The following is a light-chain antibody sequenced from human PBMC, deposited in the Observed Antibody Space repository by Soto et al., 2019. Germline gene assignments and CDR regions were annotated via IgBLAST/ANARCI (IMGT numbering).Light chain of an antibody. Sequence: QSALTQPASVSGSPGQSITISCTGTSSDVGSYNLVSWYQHHPGKAPKVMIYEASERPSGVSNRFSGSKSGNTASLTISGLQAEDEADYYCCSYASTSTWVFGGGTKLTVL. J-gene: IGLJ3*02. CDR1: SSDVGSYNL. CDR2: EAS. V-gene: IGLV2-23*01. CDR3: CSYASTSTWV.